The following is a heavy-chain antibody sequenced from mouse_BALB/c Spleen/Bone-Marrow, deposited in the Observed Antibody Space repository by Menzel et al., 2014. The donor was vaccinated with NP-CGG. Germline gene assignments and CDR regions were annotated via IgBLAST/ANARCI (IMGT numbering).Heavy chain of an antibody. Sequence: VTLKVSGAELVKPGASVKLSCTASGFNIKDTYMHWVKQRPEQGLEWIGRIDPANGNTKYDPKFQGKAAITADTSSNTAYLRLSSLTSEDTAVYYCATMITDWYFDVWGAGTTVTVSS. CDR2: IDPANGNT. D-gene: IGHD2-4*01. J-gene: IGHJ1*01. V-gene: IGHV14-3*02. CDR3: ATMITDWYFDV. CDR1: GFNIKDTY.